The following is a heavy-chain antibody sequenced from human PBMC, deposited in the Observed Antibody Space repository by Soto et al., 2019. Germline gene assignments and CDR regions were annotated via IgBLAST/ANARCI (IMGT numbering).Heavy chain of an antibody. CDR2: FYSGGST. Sequence: ESGGGLIQPGGSLRLSCAASGFTVSSNYFCWVRQAPGKGLEWVSAFYSGGSTYYADSVKGRFTISRDNSKNTVYLQMNSLRVEDTAVYYCARDIWGAGWFDPWGQGTLVTVSS. J-gene: IGHJ5*02. CDR1: GFTVSSNY. V-gene: IGHV3-53*01. CDR3: ARDIWGAGWFDP. D-gene: IGHD7-27*01.